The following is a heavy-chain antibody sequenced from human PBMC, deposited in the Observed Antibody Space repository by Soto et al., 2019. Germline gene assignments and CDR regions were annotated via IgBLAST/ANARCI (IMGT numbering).Heavy chain of an antibody. Sequence: ASVKVSCKASGYTFTSYGISWVRQAPGQGLEWMGWISAYNGNTNYAQKLQGRVTMTTDTSTSTAYMELRSLRSDDTAVYYCARAVAGASNGNWFDLWGQGTLVTVSS. V-gene: IGHV1-18*01. CDR3: ARAVAGASNGNWFDL. J-gene: IGHJ5*02. D-gene: IGHD6-13*01. CDR2: ISAYNGNT. CDR1: GYTFTSYG.